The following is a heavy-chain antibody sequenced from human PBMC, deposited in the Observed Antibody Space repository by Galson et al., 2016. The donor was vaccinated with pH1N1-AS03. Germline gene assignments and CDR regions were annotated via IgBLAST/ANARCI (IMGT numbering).Heavy chain of an antibody. Sequence: SLRLSCAASGFTFSNYIMNWVRQAPGKALEWVSAINGDATTTNYADSVRGRFTISRDNAKNTLHLQMNSLRVEDTANYFCAKEVGSSGWFDACDLWGQGTVVTVSS. CDR3: AKEVGSSGWFDACDL. J-gene: IGHJ3*01. V-gene: IGHV3-23*01. D-gene: IGHD6-19*01. CDR2: INGDATTT. CDR1: GFTFSNYI.